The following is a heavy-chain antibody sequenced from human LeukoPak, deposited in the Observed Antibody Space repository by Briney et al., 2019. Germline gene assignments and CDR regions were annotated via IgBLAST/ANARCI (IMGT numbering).Heavy chain of an antibody. J-gene: IGHJ6*02. CDR1: GGSISSGDYY. Sequence: SETLSLTCTVSGGSISSGDYYWSWIRQPPGKGLEWIGYIYYSGSTYYNPSLKSRVTISVDTSKNQFSLKLSSVTAADTAVYYCARDLLWFGAKYGMDVWGQGTTVTVSS. D-gene: IGHD3-10*01. V-gene: IGHV4-30-4*01. CDR3: ARDLLWFGAKYGMDV. CDR2: IYYSGST.